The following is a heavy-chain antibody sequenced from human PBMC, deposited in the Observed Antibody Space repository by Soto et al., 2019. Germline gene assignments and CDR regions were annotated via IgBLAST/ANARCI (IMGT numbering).Heavy chain of an antibody. CDR3: ARDIIPELLNYYYYGMDV. V-gene: IGHV6-1*01. CDR2: TYYRSKWYN. D-gene: IGHD1-7*01. CDR1: GDSVSSNSAA. J-gene: IGHJ6*02. Sequence: SQTLSLTCAISGDSVSSNSAAWNWIRQSPSRGLEWLGRTYYRSKWYNDYAVSVKSRITINPDTSKNQFSLQLNSVTPEDTAVYYCARDIIPELLNYYYYGMDVWGQGPTVTVSS.